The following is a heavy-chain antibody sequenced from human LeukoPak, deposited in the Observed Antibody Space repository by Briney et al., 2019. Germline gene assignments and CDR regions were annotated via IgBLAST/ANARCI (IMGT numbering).Heavy chain of an antibody. D-gene: IGHD3-10*01. V-gene: IGHV3-21*01. J-gene: IGHJ4*02. CDR2: ISSSSSYI. CDR1: GFTFSSYS. CDR3: ARGNHGSGSYYL. Sequence: GGSLRLSCAASGFTFSSYSMNWVRQAPGKGLEWVSSISSSSSYIYYADSVKGRFTISRDNAKNSLYLQMNSLRAEDTAVYYCARGNHGSGSYYLWGQGTLVTVSS.